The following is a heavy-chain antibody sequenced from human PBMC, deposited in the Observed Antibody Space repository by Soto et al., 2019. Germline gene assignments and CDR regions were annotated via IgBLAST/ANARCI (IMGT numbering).Heavy chain of an antibody. CDR3: ARSIVVVTALDY. D-gene: IGHD2-21*02. CDR2: INTGNGNT. Sequence: GASVKVSCKASGYTFTNYAMHWMRQAPGQRLEWMGWINTGNGNTKYSQKFQGRVTITRDTSASTAYMELSSLRSEDTAVYYCARSIVVVTALDYWGQGTLVTVSS. V-gene: IGHV1-3*04. J-gene: IGHJ4*02. CDR1: GYTFTNYA.